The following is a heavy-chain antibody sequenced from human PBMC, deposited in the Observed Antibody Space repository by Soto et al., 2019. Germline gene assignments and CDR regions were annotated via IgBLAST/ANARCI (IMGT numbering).Heavy chain of an antibody. CDR2: VFYNGST. D-gene: IGHD6-19*01. J-gene: IGHJ3*02. Sequence: QLQLQESGPGLVKPSETLSLTCTVSGGSISGTSSYWSWIRQSPGKGLEWIGNVFYNGSTNCNPSLKSRGTISVDTSKNQFSLKLSSVTAADTALYYCAREFKAVAGFDAFDIWGQGTMVTVSS. CDR1: GGSISGTSSY. CDR3: AREFKAVAGFDAFDI. V-gene: IGHV4-39*01.